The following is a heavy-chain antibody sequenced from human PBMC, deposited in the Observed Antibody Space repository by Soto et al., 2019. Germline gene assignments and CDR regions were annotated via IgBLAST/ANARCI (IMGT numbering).Heavy chain of an antibody. Sequence: PGGSLRLSCAASGFTFSTYAMIWVRQAPGKGLEWVSGISGSGGSTFYADSVKGRFAISRDNSKNTVFLQMNSLRAEDSALYYCAKPGYFGSGTYYNYYFDYWGQGTLVTV. V-gene: IGHV3-23*01. CDR3: AKPGYFGSGTYYNYYFDY. D-gene: IGHD3-10*01. CDR2: ISGSGGST. CDR1: GFTFSTYA. J-gene: IGHJ4*02.